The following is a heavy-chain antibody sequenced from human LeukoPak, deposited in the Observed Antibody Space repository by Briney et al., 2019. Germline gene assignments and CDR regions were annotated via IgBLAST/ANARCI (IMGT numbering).Heavy chain of an antibody. J-gene: IGHJ4*02. CDR2: ISSSSSYI. CDR1: GLTFRSYS. V-gene: IGHV3-21*04. CDR3: AKPGYYDILTGRDY. Sequence: GGSLGLSCEASGLTFRSYSLNWFRKAPGKGLEGASPISSSSSYIYYADSVKGRFTISRDNAKNSLYLQMNSLRAEDTAVYYCAKPGYYDILTGRDYWGQETLVTVSS. D-gene: IGHD3-9*01.